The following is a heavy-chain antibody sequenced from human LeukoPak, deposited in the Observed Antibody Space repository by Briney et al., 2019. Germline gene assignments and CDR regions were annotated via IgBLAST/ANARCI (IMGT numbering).Heavy chain of an antibody. CDR1: GGTFSSYA. J-gene: IGHJ4*02. D-gene: IGHD3-9*01. CDR2: IIPILGIA. Sequence: SVKVSCKASGGTFSSYAISWVRQAPGQGLEWMGRIIPILGIANYAQKFQGRVTITADKSTSTAYMELSSLRSEDTAVYYCAREAPILRYFDWPFPWYWGQGTLVTVSS. V-gene: IGHV1-69*04. CDR3: AREAPILRYFDWPFPWY.